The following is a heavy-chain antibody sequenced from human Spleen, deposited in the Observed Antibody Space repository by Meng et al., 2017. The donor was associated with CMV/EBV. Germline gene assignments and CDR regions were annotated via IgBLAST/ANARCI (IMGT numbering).Heavy chain of an antibody. V-gene: IGHV3-7*01. CDR3: VRGKGSHDY. CDR1: GFTFSSYW. J-gene: IGHJ4*02. D-gene: IGHD6-19*01. CDR2: IGQDGSEN. Sequence: GGSLRLSCAVSGFTFSSYWMTWVRQAPGKGLEWVANIGQDGSENQYVGSVKGRFTISRDNAKNSLYLQMSSLRAEDTAVYYCVRGKGSHDYWGQGTLVTVSS.